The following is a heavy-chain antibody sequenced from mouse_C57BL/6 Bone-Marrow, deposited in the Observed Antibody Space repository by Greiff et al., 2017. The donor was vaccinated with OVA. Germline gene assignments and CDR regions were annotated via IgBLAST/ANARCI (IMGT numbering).Heavy chain of an antibody. CDR3: VRLPPTRAMDY. J-gene: IGHJ4*01. Sequence: EAGGGLVQPKGSLKLSCAASGFSFNTYAMNWVRQAPGKGLEWVARIRSKSNNYATYYADSVKDRFTISRDDSESMLYLQMNNLKTEDTAMYYCVRLPPTRAMDYWGQGTSVTVSS. V-gene: IGHV10-1*01. D-gene: IGHD4-1*02. CDR1: GFSFNTYA. CDR2: IRSKSNNYAT.